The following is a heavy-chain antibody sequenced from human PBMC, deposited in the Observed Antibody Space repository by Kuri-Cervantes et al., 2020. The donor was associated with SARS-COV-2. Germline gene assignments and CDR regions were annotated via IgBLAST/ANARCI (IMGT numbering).Heavy chain of an antibody. CDR1: GGSISSYY. J-gene: IGHJ3*02. V-gene: IGHV4-4*07. D-gene: IGHD6-13*01. CDR3: ARDGGTSIAAAGMEYAFDI. CDR2: IYTSGST. Sequence: ESLKISCTVSGGSISSYYWSWIRQPAGKGLEWIGRIYTSGSTNDNPSLKSRVTMSVDTSKNQFSLKLSSVTAADTAVYYCARDGGTSIAAAGMEYAFDIWGQGTMVTVSS.